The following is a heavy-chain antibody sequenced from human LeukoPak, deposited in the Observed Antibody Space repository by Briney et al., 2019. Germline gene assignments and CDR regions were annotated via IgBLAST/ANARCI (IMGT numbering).Heavy chain of an antibody. J-gene: IGHJ5*02. Sequence: ASVKVSCKASGYTFTGYYMHWVRQAPGQGLEWMGWINYNSGGTNYAQKFQGRVTMTRDTSISTAYMELSRLRSDDTAVYYCARRGRRIAAAVPENWFDPWGQGTLVTVSS. CDR3: ARRGRRIAAAVPENWFDP. CDR1: GYTFTGYY. V-gene: IGHV1-2*02. CDR2: INYNSGGT. D-gene: IGHD6-13*01.